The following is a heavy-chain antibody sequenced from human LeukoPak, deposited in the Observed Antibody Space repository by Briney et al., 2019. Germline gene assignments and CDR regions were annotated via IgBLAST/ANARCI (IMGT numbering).Heavy chain of an antibody. CDR1: GFTFSSYS. J-gene: IGHJ6*02. V-gene: IGHV3-48*01. CDR3: AREAYCGGDCYDMDV. D-gene: IGHD2-21*01. Sequence: PGGSLRLSCAASGFTFSSYSMYWVRQAPGKGLEWVSYISSSSSTIYYADSVKGRFTISRDNAKNSLYLQMNSLRAEDTAVYYCAREAYCGGDCYDMDVWGQGTTVTVSS. CDR2: ISSSSSTI.